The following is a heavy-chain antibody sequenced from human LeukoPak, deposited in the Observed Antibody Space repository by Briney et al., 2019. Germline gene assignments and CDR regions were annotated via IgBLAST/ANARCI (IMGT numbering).Heavy chain of an antibody. V-gene: IGHV3-21*03. D-gene: IGHD6-19*01. CDR3: TRGGDLSTVAGALDY. Sequence: PGGSLRLSCAASGFTFSSYSMNWVRQAPGKGLEWVSSISSSSSYIYYADSVKGRFTISRDNAKNSLYLQMNSLKTEDTAVYYCTRGGDLSTVAGALDYWGQGTLVTVSS. J-gene: IGHJ4*02. CDR1: GFTFSSYS. CDR2: ISSSSSYI.